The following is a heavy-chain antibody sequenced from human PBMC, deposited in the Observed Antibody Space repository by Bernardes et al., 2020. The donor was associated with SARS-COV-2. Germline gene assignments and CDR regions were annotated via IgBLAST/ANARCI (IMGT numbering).Heavy chain of an antibody. V-gene: IGHV1-18*04. J-gene: IGHJ4*02. D-gene: IGHD6-19*01. CDR1: GFTFSSYG. CDR3: ARNRGRSGWYPLDY. Sequence: ASMKVSCKASGFTFSSYGITWVRQAPGQGLEWMGWITGYIANANYAQNLQDRVTMTVDTSTNTAYLERRSLTSDDTAVYYCARNRGRSGWYPLDYWGQGTLVTVSS. CDR2: ITGYIANA.